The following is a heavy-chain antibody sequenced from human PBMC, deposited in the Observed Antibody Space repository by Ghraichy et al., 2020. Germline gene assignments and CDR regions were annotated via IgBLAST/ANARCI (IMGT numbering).Heavy chain of an antibody. Sequence: GGSLRLSCAASGFTFSSYAMSWVRQTPGKGLGWVSTITGSGGSTYYADSVKGHFTISRDNSKNTVYLQMNSLRAEDTAVYYCAKDSHVVPAGMGPHDYWGQGTLVTVSS. D-gene: IGHD2-2*01. J-gene: IGHJ4*02. CDR2: ITGSGGST. CDR3: AKDSHVVPAGMGPHDY. V-gene: IGHV3-23*01. CDR1: GFTFSSYA.